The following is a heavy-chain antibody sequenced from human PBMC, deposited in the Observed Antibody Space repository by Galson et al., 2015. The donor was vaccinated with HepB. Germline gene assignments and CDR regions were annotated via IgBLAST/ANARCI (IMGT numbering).Heavy chain of an antibody. Sequence: SLRLSCAASGFTFSSYDMHWVRQAPGKGLEWVSAIGTAGDTYYPGSVKGRSTISRENAKNSLYLQMNSLRAEDTAVYYCASLWGATYYDYIWGSYRAPGYFDYWGQGTLVTVSS. D-gene: IGHD3-16*02. CDR3: ASLWGATYYDYIWGSYRAPGYFDY. CDR1: GFTFSSYD. CDR2: IGTAGDT. V-gene: IGHV3-13*01. J-gene: IGHJ4*02.